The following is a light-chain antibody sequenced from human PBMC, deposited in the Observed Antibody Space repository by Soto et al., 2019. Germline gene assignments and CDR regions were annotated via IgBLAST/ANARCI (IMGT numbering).Light chain of an antibody. J-gene: IGLJ2*01. CDR3: AAWDDSLNGPV. V-gene: IGLV1-44*01. CDR1: STDFVSYNR. Sequence: QSALTQPPSVSGSPGQSVTISCTGTSTDFVSYNRVSWYQQPPGTAPKLLIYSNNQRPSGVPDRFSGSKSGTSASLAISGLQSEDEADYYCAAWDDSLNGPVFGGGTKVTVL. CDR2: SNN.